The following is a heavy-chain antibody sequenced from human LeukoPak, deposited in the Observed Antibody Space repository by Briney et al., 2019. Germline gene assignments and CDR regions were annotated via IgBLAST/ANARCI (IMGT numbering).Heavy chain of an antibody. CDR2: ISGSGGSI. J-gene: IGHJ2*01. CDR1: GFTFSSYA. CDR3: AKDRTVGASYWYFDL. Sequence: GGSLRLSCAASGFTFSSYAMSWVRQAPGKGLEWVSAISGSGGSIYYADSVKGRFTISRDNSKNTLYLQMNSLRAEDTAVYYCAKDRTVGASYWYFDLWGRGTLVTVSS. V-gene: IGHV3-23*01. D-gene: IGHD1-26*01.